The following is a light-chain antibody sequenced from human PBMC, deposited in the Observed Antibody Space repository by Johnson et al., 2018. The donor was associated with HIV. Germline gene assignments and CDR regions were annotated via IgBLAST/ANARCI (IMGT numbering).Light chain of an antibody. CDR1: SSDMGNYA. J-gene: IGLJ1*01. CDR2: ENN. Sequence: QSVLTQPPSVSAAPGQKVTISCSGSSSDMGNYAVSWYQQLPGTAPKLLIYENNKRPLGIPDRFSGSKSGTSATLGITGLQTGDEADFYCGTWDASLSAFVFGTGTKVTGL. CDR3: GTWDASLSAFV. V-gene: IGLV1-51*02.